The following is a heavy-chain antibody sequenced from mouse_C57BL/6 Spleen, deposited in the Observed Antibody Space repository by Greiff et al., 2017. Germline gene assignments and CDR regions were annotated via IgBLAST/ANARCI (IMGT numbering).Heavy chain of an antibody. CDR1: GYTFTSYW. CDR3: ARSGNYYGSSVYYAMDY. CDR2: IDPSDSET. D-gene: IGHD1-1*01. J-gene: IGHJ4*01. V-gene: IGHV1-52*01. Sequence: QVQLQQPGAELVRPGSSVKLSCKASGYTFTSYWMHWVKQRPIQGLEWIGNIDPSDSETHYNQKFKDKATLTVDKSSSTAYMQLSSLTSEDSAVYYCARSGNYYGSSVYYAMDYWGQGTSVTVSS.